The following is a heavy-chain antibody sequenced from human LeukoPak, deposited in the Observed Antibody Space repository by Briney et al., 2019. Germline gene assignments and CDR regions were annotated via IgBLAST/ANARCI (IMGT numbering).Heavy chain of an antibody. Sequence: QAGGSLRLSCAASGFTLSSYAMSWVRQAPGKGLEWVSAISGSGRNTYHADSVKGRFTISRDNSRSTVDLQMNSLRVEDTGIYYCARDEIPSGTWGQGTMVIVSS. CDR2: ISGSGRNT. D-gene: IGHD6-25*01. CDR1: GFTLSSYA. J-gene: IGHJ3*01. V-gene: IGHV3-23*01. CDR3: ARDEIPSGT.